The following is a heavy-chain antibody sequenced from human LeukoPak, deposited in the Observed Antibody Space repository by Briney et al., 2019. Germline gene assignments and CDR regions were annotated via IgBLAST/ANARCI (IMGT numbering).Heavy chain of an antibody. V-gene: IGHV1-2*02. J-gene: IGHJ3*02. CDR1: GYTFTGYY. CDR3: ARLWGYFHAFDI. CDR2: IHPNSGGT. Sequence: ASVKVSCKASGYTFTGYYLHWVRQAPGQGLEWVAWIHPNSGGTNYAPKFQGRVSMTRDTSISTAYMELSRLRSDDTAVYYCARLWGYFHAFDIWGQGTMVTVSS. D-gene: IGHD3-9*01.